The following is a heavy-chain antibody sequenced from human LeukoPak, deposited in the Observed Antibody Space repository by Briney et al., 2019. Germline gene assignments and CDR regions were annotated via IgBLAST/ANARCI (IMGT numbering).Heavy chain of an antibody. D-gene: IGHD3-10*01. CDR3: ARVGSGSEDYYYMDV. J-gene: IGHJ6*03. V-gene: IGHV4-39*07. Sequence: PSETLSLTCTVSGGSIRSSGYYWGWIRQPPGKGLEWIGSIYYSGSTYYNPSLKSRVTISVDTSKNQFSLKLSSVTAADTAVYYCARVGSGSEDYYYMDVWGKGTTVTISS. CDR1: GGSIRSSGYY. CDR2: IYYSGST.